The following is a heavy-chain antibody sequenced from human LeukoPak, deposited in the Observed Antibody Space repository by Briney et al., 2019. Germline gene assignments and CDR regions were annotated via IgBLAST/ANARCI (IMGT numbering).Heavy chain of an antibody. Sequence: GASVKVSCKASGYTFSSYAMSWVRQAPGKGLEWVSTISNSDGSTYYADSVKGQFTISRDNSENTLYLQMNSLRAEDTAVYYCAKTTGYLLWGQGTLVTVSS. CDR2: ISNSDGST. J-gene: IGHJ4*02. CDR1: GYTFSSYA. V-gene: IGHV3-23*01. CDR3: AKTTGYLL. D-gene: IGHD1-14*01.